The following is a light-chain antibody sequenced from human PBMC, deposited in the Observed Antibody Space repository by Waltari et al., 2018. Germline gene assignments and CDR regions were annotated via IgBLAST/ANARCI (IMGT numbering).Light chain of an antibody. CDR2: DAS. CDR1: QSVSNH. CDR3: QQRTIWPAS. V-gene: IGKV3-11*01. Sequence: IVLTQSPATLSLSPRVRATLSCRASQSVSNHLSWYQQKPGKPPRLLIYDASNRATGAQARLSGSWCGTELARTLSTLKPQDCEGTYWQQRTIWPASVGGGTRVEIK. J-gene: IGKJ4*01.